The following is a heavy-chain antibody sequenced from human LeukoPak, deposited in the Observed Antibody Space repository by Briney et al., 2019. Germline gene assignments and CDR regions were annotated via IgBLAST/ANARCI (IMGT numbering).Heavy chain of an antibody. CDR3: AKVPPSITAAGNRLGP. CDR1: GYTFTGYY. Sequence: APVKVSCKASGYTFTGYYIHWVRQAPGQGLEWMGRINPNTGGTDYAQKFQGRVTMTRDTSITTAYMELSRLTSDDTAIYYCAKVPPSITAAGNRLGPWGQGALVTVSS. J-gene: IGHJ5*02. CDR2: INPNTGGT. V-gene: IGHV1-2*06. D-gene: IGHD6-13*01.